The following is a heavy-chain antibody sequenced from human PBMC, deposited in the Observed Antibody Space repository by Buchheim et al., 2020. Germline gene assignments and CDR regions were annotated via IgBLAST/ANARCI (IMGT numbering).Heavy chain of an antibody. CDR2: IYYSGST. D-gene: IGHD5-12*01. V-gene: IGHV4-59*01. CDR3: ARHSGYDWLGQYYFDY. J-gene: IGHJ4*02. CDR1: GGPISSYY. Sequence: QVQLQESGPGLVKPSETLSLTCTVSGGPISSYYWSWIRQPPGKGLEWIGYIYYSGSTNYNPSLKSRVTISVDTSKNQFSLKLSSVTAADTAVYYCARHSGYDWLGQYYFDYWGQGTL.